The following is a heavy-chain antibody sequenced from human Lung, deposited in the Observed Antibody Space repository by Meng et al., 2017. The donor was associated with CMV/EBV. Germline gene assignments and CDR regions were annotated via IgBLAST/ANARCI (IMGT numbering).Heavy chain of an antibody. Sequence: CTVYGGSLGDYFWTRIRQPPGKGLEWVGETDHSGSTKYNPSLKSGATISDDASKNQLSLKLRSLTAADTAVYYCARMMMNNYNYHCAIDDWDQGNXVTVSS. CDR1: GGSLGDYF. CDR2: TDHSGST. D-gene: IGHD5-24*01. V-gene: IGHV4-34*01. J-gene: IGHJ6*02. CDR3: ARMMMNNYNYHCAIDD.